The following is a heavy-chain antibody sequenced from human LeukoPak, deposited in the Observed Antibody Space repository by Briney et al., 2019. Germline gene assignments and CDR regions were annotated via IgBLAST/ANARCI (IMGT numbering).Heavy chain of an antibody. CDR3: ARVAYCSGGSCYHNWFDP. J-gene: IGHJ5*02. V-gene: IGHV1-8*03. CDR2: MNPNSGNT. CDR1: GYTFTIYD. Sequence: ASVKVSFKASGYTFTIYDINWVRHATGQGPEWMGWMNPNSGNTGYAQKFQGRVTITRNTSISTAYMELSSLRSEDTAVYYCARVAYCSGGSCYHNWFDPWGQGTLVTVSS. D-gene: IGHD2-15*01.